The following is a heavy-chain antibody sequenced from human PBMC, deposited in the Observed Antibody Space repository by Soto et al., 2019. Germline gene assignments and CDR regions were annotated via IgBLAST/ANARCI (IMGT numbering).Heavy chain of an antibody. Sequence: QVQLVESGGGVVQPGRSLRLSCAASGFTFSTYGMHWVRQAPGKGLEWVARISYDGSNIYSADSVKGRVTISRDNSKNKLYLQRNRLGAEDSAVYYCAKAWGNYDMYFYYCMDVWGKGTTVTVSS. J-gene: IGHJ6*03. V-gene: IGHV3-30*18. CDR3: AKAWGNYDMYFYYCMDV. CDR1: GFTFSTYG. D-gene: IGHD4-4*01. CDR2: ISYDGSNI.